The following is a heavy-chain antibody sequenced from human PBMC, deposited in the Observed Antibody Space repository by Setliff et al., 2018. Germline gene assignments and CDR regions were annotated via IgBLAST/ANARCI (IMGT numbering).Heavy chain of an antibody. Sequence: ASVKVSCKASGYTFANYGLHWVRQAPGQRLEWMGWINAGNGDTKFSQKFQDTITMTADASASTAYMELSSLRSEDTAVYYCARGRSTYFIDVWGKGTTVTVSS. CDR2: INAGNGDT. J-gene: IGHJ6*03. V-gene: IGHV1-3*01. CDR3: ARGRSTYFIDV. CDR1: GYTFANYG.